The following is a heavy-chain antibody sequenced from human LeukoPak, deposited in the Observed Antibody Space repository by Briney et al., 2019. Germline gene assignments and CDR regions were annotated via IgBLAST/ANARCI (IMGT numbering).Heavy chain of an antibody. CDR3: ARPDDSESFYRANHY. Sequence: GGSLRLSCAASGFSFNSYPMHWVRQAPGKGLEWVAVISNDGNNKYYADSVKGRFTISRDNSNNTLSLQMNGLRVEDTAVYYCARPDDSESFYRANHYWGRGTLVTVS. CDR1: GFSFNSYP. J-gene: IGHJ4*02. V-gene: IGHV3-30*04. CDR2: ISNDGNNK. D-gene: IGHD3-10*01.